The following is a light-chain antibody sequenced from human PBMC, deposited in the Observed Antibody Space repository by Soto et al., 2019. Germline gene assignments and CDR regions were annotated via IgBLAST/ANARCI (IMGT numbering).Light chain of an antibody. V-gene: IGKV1-13*02. Sequence: AIQLTQSPSSLSASVGDRVTITCRASQGISSAFAWYQQKPGKAPKLLIYDASSLESGVPSRFSGSGSWTDCTLTISSLQPEDFATYYCQHFNSYPYTFGQGTKLEIK. J-gene: IGKJ2*01. CDR2: DAS. CDR3: QHFNSYPYT. CDR1: QGISSA.